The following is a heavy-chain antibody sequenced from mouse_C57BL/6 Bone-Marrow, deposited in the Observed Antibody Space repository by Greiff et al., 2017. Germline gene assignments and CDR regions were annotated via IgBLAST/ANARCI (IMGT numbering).Heavy chain of an antibody. CDR2: IYPRSGNT. V-gene: IGHV1-81*01. D-gene: IGHD1-1*01. J-gene: IGHJ2*01. Sequence: QVHVKQSGAELARPGASVKLSCKASGYTFTSYGISWVKQRTGQGLEWIGEIYPRSGNTYYNEKFKGKATLTADKSSSTAYMELRSLTSEDSAVYFCARSHYYGSSHDYWGQGTTLTVSS. CDR3: ARSHYYGSSHDY. CDR1: GYTFTSYG.